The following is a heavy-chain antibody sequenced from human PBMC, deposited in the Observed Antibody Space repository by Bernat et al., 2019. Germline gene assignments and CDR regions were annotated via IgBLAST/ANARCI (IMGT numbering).Heavy chain of an antibody. CDR3: AKGALWDSSGYYLWRWFDS. J-gene: IGHJ5*01. D-gene: IGHD3-22*01. CDR2: ISTSGGAT. V-gene: IGHV3-23*04. Sequence: EVHVVESGGDLVQPGGSLRLSCAASGFTFRNYAMTWVRQAPGKGLEWVSSISTSGGATYYADPVKGRFSISRDNFKYILYLQINSLRPEDTAVYYCAKGALWDSSGYYLWRWFDSWGQGTQVTVSS. CDR1: GFTFRNYA.